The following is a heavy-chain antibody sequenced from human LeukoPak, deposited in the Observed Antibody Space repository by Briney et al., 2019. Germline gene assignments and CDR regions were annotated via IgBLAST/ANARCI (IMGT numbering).Heavy chain of an antibody. V-gene: IGHV3-23*01. CDR3: ARDRGSGSSSHDF. D-gene: IGHD6-13*01. CDR1: GFTFSSYA. J-gene: IGHJ4*02. CDR2: VSGGGGTT. Sequence: GGSLRLSCAASGFTFSSYAMSWVRQAPGKGLEWVSSVSGGGGTTYYPDSVKGRFTISRDNSKNTLYLQMNSLRAEDTAVYYCARDRGSGSSSHDFWGQGTLVTVSS.